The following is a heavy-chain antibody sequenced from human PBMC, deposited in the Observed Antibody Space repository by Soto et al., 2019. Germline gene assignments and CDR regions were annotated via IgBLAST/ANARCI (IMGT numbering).Heavy chain of an antibody. D-gene: IGHD3-10*01. CDR3: ATRRRYADYYGSGSYFGLDY. CDR1: GGSISSSSYY. J-gene: IGHJ4*02. V-gene: IGHV4-39*01. CDR2: IYYSGST. Sequence: SETLSLTCTVSGGSISSSSYYWGWIRQPPGKGLEWIGSIYYSGSTYYNPSLKSRVTISVDTSKNQFSLKLSSVTAADTAVYYCATRRRYADYYGSGSYFGLDYWGQGTLDTVSS.